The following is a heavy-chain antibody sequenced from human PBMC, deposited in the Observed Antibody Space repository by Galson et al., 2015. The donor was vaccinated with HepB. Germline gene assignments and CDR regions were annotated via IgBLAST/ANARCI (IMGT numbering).Heavy chain of an antibody. D-gene: IGHD1-26*01. Sequence: SLRLSCAASGFTFSSYGMHWVRQAPGKGLEWVAVISYDGSNKYYADSVKGRFTITRDNSKNTLYLQMNSLRAEDTAVYYCARDHPSGSYYFDYWGQGTLVTVSS. CDR1: GFTFSSYG. CDR3: ARDHPSGSYYFDY. J-gene: IGHJ4*02. V-gene: IGHV3-30*03. CDR2: ISYDGSNK.